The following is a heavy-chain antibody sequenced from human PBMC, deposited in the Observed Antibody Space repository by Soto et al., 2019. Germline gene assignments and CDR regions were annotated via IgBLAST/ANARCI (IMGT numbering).Heavy chain of an antibody. V-gene: IGHV4-31*03. D-gene: IGHD6-6*01. J-gene: IGHJ5*02. Sequence: PSETLSLTCTVSGGSISSGGYYWSWIRQHPGKGLEWIGYIYYSGRTYHNPSLHSRVSIAVDTTENQFSLKLTSVTAADTSVYYCARGSFSSSSSWFDPWGRGTLVTVSS. CDR2: IYYSGRT. CDR3: ARGSFSSSSSWFDP. CDR1: GGSISSGGYY.